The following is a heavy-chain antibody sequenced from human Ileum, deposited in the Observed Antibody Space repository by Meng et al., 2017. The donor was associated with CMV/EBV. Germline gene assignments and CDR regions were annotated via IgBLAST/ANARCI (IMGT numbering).Heavy chain of an antibody. J-gene: IGHJ4*02. CDR1: FTFSGYA. Sequence: FTFSGYAMAWVRQAPGKGLEWVSGITGNGSSTYYADSVKGRFAVSRDNSRNTLYLQMNSLRAEDTAVYYCAKRDFLEDNVYHPLFDSWGQGTLVTVSS. D-gene: IGHD2-21*01. V-gene: IGHV3-23*01. CDR2: ITGNGSST. CDR3: AKRDFLEDNVYHPLFDS.